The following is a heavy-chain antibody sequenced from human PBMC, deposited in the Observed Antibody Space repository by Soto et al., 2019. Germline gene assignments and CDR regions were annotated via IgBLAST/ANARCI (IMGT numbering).Heavy chain of an antibody. CDR2: XYXSXXX. V-gene: IGHV4-59*01. D-gene: IGHD5-12*01. J-gene: IGHJ4*02. CDR3: ARSRDGYNYGY. Sequence: SETPSLTCTVSGGSTSSYYWGWIRQHPGKGLEXIXXXYXSXXXNXXXXLKSRVTISVDTSKNQFSLKLSSVTAADTAVYYCARSRDGYNYGYWGQGTLVTGSS. CDR1: GGSTSSYY.